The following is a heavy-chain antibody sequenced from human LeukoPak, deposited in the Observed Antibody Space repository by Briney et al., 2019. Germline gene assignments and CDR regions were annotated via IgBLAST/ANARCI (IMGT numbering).Heavy chain of an antibody. Sequence: PGGSLRLSCAASGFIFNTYVMHWVRQAPGKGLEWLAFIRYDGSNKNYADSVKGRFTISRDNTKNSLYLQMNSLRAEDTAVYYCAKDGGSDPDSFDIWGQGIMVTVSS. CDR3: AKDGGSDPDSFDI. J-gene: IGHJ3*02. CDR1: GFIFNTYV. D-gene: IGHD2-15*01. CDR2: IRYDGSNK. V-gene: IGHV3-30*02.